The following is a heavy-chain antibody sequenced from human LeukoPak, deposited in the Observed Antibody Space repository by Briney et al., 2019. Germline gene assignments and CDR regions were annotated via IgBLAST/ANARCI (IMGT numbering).Heavy chain of an antibody. D-gene: IGHD2-2*01. CDR1: GYTFTSYG. Sequence: ASVKVSCKASGYTFTSYGISWVRQAPGQGLEWMGWISAYNGNTNYAQKLQGRVTMTTDTSTSTAYMELRSLRSDGTAVYYCARDNPPNIVVVPAAIYGMDVWGQGTTVTVSS. V-gene: IGHV1-18*01. J-gene: IGHJ6*02. CDR2: ISAYNGNT. CDR3: ARDNPPNIVVVPAAIYGMDV.